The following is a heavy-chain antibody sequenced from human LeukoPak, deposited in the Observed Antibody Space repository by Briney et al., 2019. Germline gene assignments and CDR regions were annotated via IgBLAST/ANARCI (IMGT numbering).Heavy chain of an antibody. CDR1: GGTFSSYA. D-gene: IGHD3-22*01. Sequence: ASVKVSCKASGGTFSSYAISWVRQAPGQGLEWMGGIIPIFGTANYAQKFQGRVTITTDESTSTAYMELSSLRSEDTAAYYCARGLPYYYDSSGYYSGRNYYFEYWGQGTLVTVSS. J-gene: IGHJ4*02. CDR3: ARGLPYYYDSSGYYSGRNYYFEY. CDR2: IIPIFGTA. V-gene: IGHV1-69*05.